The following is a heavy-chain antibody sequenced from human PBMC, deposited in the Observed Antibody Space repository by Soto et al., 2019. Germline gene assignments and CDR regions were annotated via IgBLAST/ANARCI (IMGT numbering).Heavy chain of an antibody. V-gene: IGHV3-23*01. J-gene: IGHJ3*02. CDR2: ISGSGGST. CDR1: GFTFSSYA. Sequence: GGSLRLSCAASGFTFSSYAMSWVRQAPGKGLEWVSAISGSGGSTYYADSVKGRFTISRDNSKNTLYLQMNSLRAEDTAVYYCAKGSTSVLRFLEWLLAWAFDIWGQGTMVTVSS. D-gene: IGHD3-3*01. CDR3: AKGSTSVLRFLEWLLAWAFDI.